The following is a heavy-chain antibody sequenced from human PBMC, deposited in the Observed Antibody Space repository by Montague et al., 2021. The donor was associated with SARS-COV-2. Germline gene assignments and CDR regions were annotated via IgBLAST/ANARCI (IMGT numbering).Heavy chain of an antibody. V-gene: IGHV6-1*01. D-gene: IGHD6-13*01. CDR3: ASGRMVAYSCCWTTLYYYYGLDV. CDR2: TYYRSKWYN. J-gene: IGHJ6*02. Sequence: CAISGDSVSRHSPAWHWLTQSPSIHLDWLGRTYYRSKWYNDYAVSVKIRITINPDTSKNQFSLQLNSVTPEDTAVYYCASGRMVAYSCCWTTLYYYYGLDVWGQGTTVTVSS. CDR1: GDSVSRHSPA.